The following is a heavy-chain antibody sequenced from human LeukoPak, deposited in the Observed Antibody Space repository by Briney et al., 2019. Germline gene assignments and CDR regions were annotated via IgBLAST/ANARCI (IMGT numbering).Heavy chain of an antibody. CDR1: GGSISSGSYY. D-gene: IGHD3-16*01. Sequence: SQTLSLTCTVSGGSISSGSYYWSWIRQPAGKGLEWIGRIYTSGSTNYNPSLKSRVTISVDTSKNQFSLKLSSVTAADTAVYYCARSEARALGYWGQGTLVTVSS. CDR2: IYTSGST. V-gene: IGHV4-61*02. J-gene: IGHJ4*02. CDR3: ARSEARALGY.